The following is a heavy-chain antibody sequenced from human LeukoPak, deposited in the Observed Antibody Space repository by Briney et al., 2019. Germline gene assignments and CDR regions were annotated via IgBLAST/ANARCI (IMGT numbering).Heavy chain of an antibody. Sequence: GGSLRLSCAASGFTFSSYVMTWVRQAPGKELEWVSSISAGGDMTYYADSVKGRFTISRDNSKNTLYLQMNSLRPEDTAVYYCASRNRAWHQFDYWGQGTLVTVSS. CDR1: GFTFSSYV. V-gene: IGHV3-23*01. CDR2: ISAGGDMT. D-gene: IGHD1-14*01. J-gene: IGHJ4*02. CDR3: ASRNRAWHQFDY.